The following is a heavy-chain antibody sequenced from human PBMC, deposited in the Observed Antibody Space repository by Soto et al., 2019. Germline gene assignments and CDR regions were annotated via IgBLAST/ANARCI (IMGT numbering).Heavy chain of an antibody. J-gene: IGHJ3*02. CDR1: GFTYGHFG. V-gene: IGHV3-33*01. CDR2: IWHDGSKK. D-gene: IGHD3-10*01. Sequence: QVQLVESGGGVVQPGRSLRLSCATSGFTYGHFGMHWARQAPGKGLEWVGVIWHDGSKKLYADSVKGRFTISRDDSKKTLDLHMNSLRVEDTAVYYCARDAYGTAGQGGAFDIWGQGTVVIVSS. CDR3: ARDAYGTAGQGGAFDI.